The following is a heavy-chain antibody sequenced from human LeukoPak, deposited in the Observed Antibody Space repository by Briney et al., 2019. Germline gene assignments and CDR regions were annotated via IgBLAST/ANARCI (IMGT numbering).Heavy chain of an antibody. D-gene: IGHD3-10*01. J-gene: IGHJ6*02. V-gene: IGHV3-30*04. CDR2: ISYDGSNK. Sequence: GGSLRLSCAASGFTFSSYAMHWVRQAPGKGLEWVAVISYDGSNKYYAYSVKGRFTISKDNSKNTLYLQMNSLRAEDTAVYYCARPTASSGSYYNYYYGMDVWGQGTTVTVSS. CDR1: GFTFSSYA. CDR3: ARPTASSGSYYNYYYGMDV.